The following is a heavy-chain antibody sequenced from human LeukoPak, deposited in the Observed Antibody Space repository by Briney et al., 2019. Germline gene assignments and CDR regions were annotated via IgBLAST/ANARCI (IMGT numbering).Heavy chain of an antibody. V-gene: IGHV3-7*05. CDR3: ARGLGDY. D-gene: IGHD3-16*01. Sequence: GGSLRLSCAASGFTFSSSWLTWVRQAPGKGLEWVANINQDESDKYYVDSVKGRFTVSRDNAKNSLYLRMNGLRAEDTAVYYCARGLGDYWGQGTLVAVSS. CDR2: INQDESDK. CDR1: GFTFSSSW. J-gene: IGHJ4*02.